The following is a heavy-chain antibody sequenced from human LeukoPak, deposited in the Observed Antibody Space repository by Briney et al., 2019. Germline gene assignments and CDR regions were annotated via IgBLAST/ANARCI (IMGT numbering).Heavy chain of an antibody. CDR2: IYYSGST. V-gene: IGHV4-39*01. CDR3: ARRRLDWYSVDY. Sequence: KPSETLSLTCTVSGGSISSSSYYWGWIRQPPGKGLEWIGSIYYSGSTYYNPSLKSRVTISVDTSKNQFSLKLSSVTAADTAVYYCARRRLDWYSVDYWGQGTLVTVSS. J-gene: IGHJ4*02. D-gene: IGHD3/OR15-3a*01. CDR1: GGSISSSSYY.